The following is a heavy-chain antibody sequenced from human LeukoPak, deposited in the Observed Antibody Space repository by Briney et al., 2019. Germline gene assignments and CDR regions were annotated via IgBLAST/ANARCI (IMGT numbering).Heavy chain of an antibody. CDR1: GFTFSNYG. CDR2: SRSDAKGE. Sequence: PGGSLRLSCAASGFTFSNYGMHWVRQAQGKGLEWVAFSRSDAKGEYYADSVKGRFTISRDNSKNTPYLQMNSLRPDDTALYYCARDFWSGYYAGYWGRGALVTVSS. CDR3: ARDFWSGYYAGY. J-gene: IGHJ4*02. V-gene: IGHV3-30*02. D-gene: IGHD3-3*01.